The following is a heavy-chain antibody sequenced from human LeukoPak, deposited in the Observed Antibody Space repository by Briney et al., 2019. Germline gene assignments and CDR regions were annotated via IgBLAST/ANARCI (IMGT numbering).Heavy chain of an antibody. CDR3: AKVRYQLLNAFDI. CDR2: IRYDGSNK. J-gene: IGHJ3*02. D-gene: IGHD2-2*01. Sequence: GGSLRLSCAASGFTFSSYGMHWVRQAPGKGLEWVVFIRYDGSNKYYADSVKGRFTISRDNSKNTLYLQMNSLRAEDTAVYYCAKVRYQLLNAFDIWGQGTMVTVSS. V-gene: IGHV3-30*02. CDR1: GFTFSSYG.